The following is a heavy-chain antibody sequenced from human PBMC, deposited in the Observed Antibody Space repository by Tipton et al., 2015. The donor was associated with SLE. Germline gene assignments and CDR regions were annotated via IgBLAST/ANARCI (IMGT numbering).Heavy chain of an antibody. CDR3: ARTSWDANSSDWYFDL. D-gene: IGHD6-6*01. V-gene: IGHV4-61*02. CDR2: IYSTGST. Sequence: TLSLTCSVSGGSISRGSYFWSWIRQPAGKGLEWIGRIYSTGSTDYNPSLKTRVTIAVDTSKNQFSLKLYSLTAADTAVYYCARTSWDANSSDWYFDLWGRGTLVTVSS. CDR1: GGSISRGSYF. J-gene: IGHJ2*01.